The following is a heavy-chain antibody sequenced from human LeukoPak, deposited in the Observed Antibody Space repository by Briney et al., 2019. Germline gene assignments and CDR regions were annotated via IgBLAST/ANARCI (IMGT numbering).Heavy chain of an antibody. Sequence: HPGGSLRLSCAASGFTFSSYWMSWVRQAPGKGLEWVANIKQDGSEKYYVDSVKGRFTISRDNAKNSLYLQMNSLRAEDTAVYYCARGGKEVRGVVYYYYYMDVWGKGTTVTISS. D-gene: IGHD3-10*01. CDR3: ARGGKEVRGVVYYYYYMDV. CDR2: IKQDGSEK. J-gene: IGHJ6*03. V-gene: IGHV3-7*03. CDR1: GFTFSSYW.